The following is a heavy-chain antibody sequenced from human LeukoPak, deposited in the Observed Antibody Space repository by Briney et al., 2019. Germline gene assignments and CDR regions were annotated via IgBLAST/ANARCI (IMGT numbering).Heavy chain of an antibody. CDR1: GFTFSSYA. V-gene: IGHV3-23*01. CDR3: AKAGPYYYYYGMDV. CDR2: ISGSGGST. Sequence: PGGSLRLSCAASGFTFSSYAMSWVCQAPGKGLEWVSAISGSGGSTYYADSVKGRFTISRDNSKNTLYLQMNSLRAEDTAVYYCAKAGPYYYYYGMDVWGQGTTVTVSS. J-gene: IGHJ6*02.